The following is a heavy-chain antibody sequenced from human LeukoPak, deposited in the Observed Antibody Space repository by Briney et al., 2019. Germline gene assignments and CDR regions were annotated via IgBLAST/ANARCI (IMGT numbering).Heavy chain of an antibody. J-gene: IGHJ6*02. D-gene: IGHD3-10*01. CDR3: ARGLRELLWFGELNYGMDV. CDR2: MNPNSGNT. Sequence: ASLKVSCKPSGYTFTSYDINWVRQATGQGLEWMGWMNPNSGNTGYAQKFQGRVTMTRNTSISTAYMELSSLRSEDTAVYYCARGLRELLWFGELNYGMDVWGQGSTVTVSS. CDR1: GYTFTSYD. V-gene: IGHV1-8*01.